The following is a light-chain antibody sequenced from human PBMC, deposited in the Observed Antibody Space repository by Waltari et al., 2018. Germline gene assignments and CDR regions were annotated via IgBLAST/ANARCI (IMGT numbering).Light chain of an antibody. CDR2: RNN. CDR3: ATWDDRLSGPGV. J-gene: IGLJ3*02. CDR1: SPTIGSNY. V-gene: IGLV1-47*01. Sequence: QSVLTQPPSASGTPGQRVTISCSGSSPTIGSNYGHWYQQLPGTAPKLLIHRNNQRPSGGPDRFSGSKAGTSASLAVSGLRSEDEADYYFATWDDRLSGPGVFGGGTKLTVL.